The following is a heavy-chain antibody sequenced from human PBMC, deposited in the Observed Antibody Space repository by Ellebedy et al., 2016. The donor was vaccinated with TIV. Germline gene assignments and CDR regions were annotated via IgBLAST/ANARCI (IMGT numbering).Heavy chain of an antibody. J-gene: IGHJ4*02. V-gene: IGHV1-69*06. CDR2: IIPIFGTA. CDR1: GGTFSSYA. D-gene: IGHD3-10*01. Sequence: SVKVSXKASGGTFSSYAISWVRQAPGQGLEWMGGIIPIFGTANYAQKFQGRVTITADKSTSTAYMELSSLRSEDTAVYYCAMRSLWGSGSNGANDYWGQGTLVTVSS. CDR3: AMRSLWGSGSNGANDY.